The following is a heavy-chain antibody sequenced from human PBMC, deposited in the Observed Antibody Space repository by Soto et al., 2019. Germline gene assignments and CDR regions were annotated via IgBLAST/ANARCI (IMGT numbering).Heavy chain of an antibody. V-gene: IGHV3-49*04. D-gene: IGHD3-3*01. CDR1: GFTFGDYA. CDR2: IRSKAYGGTT. CDR3: TRSLYDFWSGFGGYYYYGMDV. J-gene: IGHJ6*02. Sequence: GGSLRLSCTASGFTFGDYAMSWVRQAPGKGLEWVGFIRSKAYGGTTEYAASVKGRFTISRDDSKSIVYLQMNSLKTEDTAVYYCTRSLYDFWSGFGGYYYYGMDVWGQGTTVTVSS.